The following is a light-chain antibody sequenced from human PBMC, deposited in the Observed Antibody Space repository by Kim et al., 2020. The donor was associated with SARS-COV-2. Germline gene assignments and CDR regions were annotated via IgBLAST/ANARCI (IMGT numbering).Light chain of an antibody. V-gene: IGLV2-14*03. J-gene: IGLJ1*01. Sequence: GPSATIASTRTRCGVGSYQAVSWYQQQPARAPILMFCDVTSRPAGVYHRVSGSKPDTAASLTISGHQAEDEADYYCSSYRRSNTYVFGAGTKLTVL. CDR1: RCGVGSYQA. CDR2: DVT. CDR3: SSYRRSNTYV.